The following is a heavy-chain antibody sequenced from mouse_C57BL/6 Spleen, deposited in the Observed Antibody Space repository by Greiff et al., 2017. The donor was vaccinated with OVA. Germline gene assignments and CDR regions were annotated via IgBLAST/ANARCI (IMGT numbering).Heavy chain of an antibody. CDR2: IDHNSGGT. V-gene: IGHV1-72*01. CDR1: GYTFTSYW. J-gene: IGHJ4*01. Sequence: VQLQQPGAELVKPGASVKLSCKASGYTFTSYWMNWVKQRPGRGLEWIGRIDHNSGGTKYNEKFKSKATLTAAKPSSTAYMQLSSLPSEDPSVYYGARGEGTVVAPYYAMYDWGQATSVTFAS. CDR3: ARGEGTVVAPYYAMYD. D-gene: IGHD1-1*01.